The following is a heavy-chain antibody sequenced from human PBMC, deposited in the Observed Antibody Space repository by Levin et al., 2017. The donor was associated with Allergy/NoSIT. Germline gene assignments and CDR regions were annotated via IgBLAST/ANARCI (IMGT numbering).Heavy chain of an antibody. CDR2: ISGSGGST. J-gene: IGHJ3*02. CDR3: AKLGEGYDYIWGSYRYLQGAFDI. D-gene: IGHD3-16*02. V-gene: IGHV3-23*01. Sequence: GGSLRLSCAASGFTFSSYAMSWVRQAPGKGLEWVSAISGSGGSTYYADSVKGRFTISRDNSKNTLYLQMNSLRAEDTAVYYCAKLGEGYDYIWGSYRYLQGAFDIWGQGTMVTVSS. CDR1: GFTFSSYA.